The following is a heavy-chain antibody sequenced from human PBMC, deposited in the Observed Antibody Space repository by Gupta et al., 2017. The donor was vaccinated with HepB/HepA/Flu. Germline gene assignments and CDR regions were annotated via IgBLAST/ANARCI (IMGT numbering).Heavy chain of an antibody. CDR3: AREVLRDYDDTSAMDDAFAI. J-gene: IGHJ3*02. CDR2: INAGNGDP. V-gene: IGHV1-3*01. D-gene: IGHD3-22*01. CDR1: A. Sequence: AMHWVRQAPGQRPEWMGWINAGNGDPKYSQKFQGRVTITRDTSASTAYMELSSLTSEDTAVYYCAREVLRDYDDTSAMDDAFAIGGQGTMVTVYS.